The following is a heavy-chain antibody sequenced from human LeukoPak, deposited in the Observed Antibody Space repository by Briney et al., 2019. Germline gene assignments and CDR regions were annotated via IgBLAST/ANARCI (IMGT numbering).Heavy chain of an antibody. CDR2: ISSNGGST. D-gene: IGHD7-27*01. CDR3: VKDHDWGAFHI. CDR1: GFTFSTYA. J-gene: IGHJ3*02. Sequence: GGSLRLSCSASGFTFSTYAMHWVRQAPGQGLEYVSGISSNGGSTYYADSVKGRFTISRDNSKNTLYLQMSSLRVEDTAVYYCVKDHDWGAFHIWGQGTMVTVSS. V-gene: IGHV3-64D*06.